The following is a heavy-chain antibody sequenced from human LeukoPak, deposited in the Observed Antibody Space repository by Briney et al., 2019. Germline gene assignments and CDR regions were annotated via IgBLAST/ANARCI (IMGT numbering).Heavy chain of an antibody. Sequence: ASVKVSCKASGYTFTSYDINWVRQATGQGLEWMGWISAYNGNTNYAQKLQGRVTMTTDTSTSTAYMELRSLRSDDTAVYYCARVRDYGGIGEDYWGQGTLVTVSS. CDR1: GYTFTSYD. J-gene: IGHJ4*02. CDR3: ARVRDYGGIGEDY. CDR2: ISAYNGNT. V-gene: IGHV1-18*01. D-gene: IGHD3-16*01.